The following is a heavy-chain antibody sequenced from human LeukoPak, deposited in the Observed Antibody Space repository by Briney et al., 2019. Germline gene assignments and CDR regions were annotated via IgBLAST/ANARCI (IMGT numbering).Heavy chain of an antibody. Sequence: SETLSPTCTVSGGSVSSGSYYWSWIRQPPGKGLEWIGYIYFSGSTNYNPSLKSRVTISVDTSKNQFSLKLISVTAADTAVYYCARVPVVAATPDFDSWGQGTLVTVSS. CDR2: IYFSGST. CDR3: ARVPVVAATPDFDS. J-gene: IGHJ4*02. V-gene: IGHV4-61*01. D-gene: IGHD2-15*01. CDR1: GGSVSSGSYY.